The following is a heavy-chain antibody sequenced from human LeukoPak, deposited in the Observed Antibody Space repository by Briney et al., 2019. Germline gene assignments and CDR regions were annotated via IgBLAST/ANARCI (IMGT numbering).Heavy chain of an antibody. CDR1: GFTFSGYA. Sequence: GGSLRLSCAASGFTFSGYAMTWVRQAPGKGLEWVAAMSGSGTTTYSADSAKGRFTISRDNSKNTLYVEMSSLRAEDTAVYYCAKFFAPSGGASGWPWTIDCWGQGTLVTVSS. J-gene: IGHJ4*02. V-gene: IGHV3-23*01. D-gene: IGHD6-19*01. CDR3: AKFFAPSGGASGWPWTIDC. CDR2: MSGSGTTT.